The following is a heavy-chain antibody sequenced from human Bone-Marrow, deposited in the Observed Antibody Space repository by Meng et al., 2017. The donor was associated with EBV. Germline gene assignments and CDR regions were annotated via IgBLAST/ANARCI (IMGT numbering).Heavy chain of an antibody. J-gene: IGHJ4*02. D-gene: IGHD1-26*01. CDR2: LNHSGNA. V-gene: IGHV4-34*02. CDR3: ARGVWDH. Sequence: HVHLPHVGAGVLQPSDTLSLHCAFYVWSLSASYWNWIRQSLGKGLEWIGALNHSGNADYNPSLMRRVTISVDTSKNHFSLKLSSVTAADMAVYYCARGVWDHWGQGILVTVSS. CDR1: VWSLSASY.